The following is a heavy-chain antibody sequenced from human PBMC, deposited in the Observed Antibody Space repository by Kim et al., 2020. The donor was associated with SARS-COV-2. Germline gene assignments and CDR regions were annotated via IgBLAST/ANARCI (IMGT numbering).Heavy chain of an antibody. D-gene: IGHD3-22*01. Sequence: NYAHKVQDRVTSTRDRSRSTAYMERSSVRAEDTDMYYCASGYDDNYAFDIWGQGTMVTVSS. V-gene: IGHV1-45*02. J-gene: IGHJ3*02. CDR3: ASGYDDNYAFDI.